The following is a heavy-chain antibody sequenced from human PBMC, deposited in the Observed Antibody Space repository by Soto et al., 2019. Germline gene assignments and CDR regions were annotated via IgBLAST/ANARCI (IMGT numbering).Heavy chain of an antibody. V-gene: IGHV5-51*01. CDR1: GYSFTNYW. J-gene: IGHJ3*01. CDR3: LRPSDPSSICPPGCASAV. Sequence: PGESLKISCKGSGYSFTNYWIGWVRQMPWKGLEWMGIINPGDSDLRYSPSSQGQVTISVDRSITTAYLQWSSLKASDTAMYYCLRPSDPSSICPPGCASAVCGQGTQVTVSS. D-gene: IGHD2-2*01. CDR2: INPGDSDL.